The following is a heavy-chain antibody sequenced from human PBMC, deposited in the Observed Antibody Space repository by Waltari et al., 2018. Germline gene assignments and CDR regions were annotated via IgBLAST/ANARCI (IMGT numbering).Heavy chain of an antibody. V-gene: IGHV4-38-2*02. CDR2: IYHSGST. CDR1: SYSISGGYY. J-gene: IGHJ4*02. D-gene: IGHD6-6*01. CDR3: ARHGMGYSSSSYFDY. Sequence: QVQLQESGPGLVKPSETLSLTCTVSSYSISGGYYWGWIRQPPGKGLEWIGSIYHSGSTYYNPSLKSRVTISVDTSKNQFSLKLSSVTAADTAVYYCARHGMGYSSSSYFDYWGQGTLVTVSS.